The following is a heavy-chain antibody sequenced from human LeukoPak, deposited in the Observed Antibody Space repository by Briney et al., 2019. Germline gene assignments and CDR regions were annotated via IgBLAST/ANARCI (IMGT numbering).Heavy chain of an antibody. J-gene: IGHJ6*03. D-gene: IGHD2-15*01. Sequence: SVKVSCKASGGTFSSYAISWVRQAPGQGLEWMGGIIPIFGTANYAQKFQGRVTITTDESTSTAYMELSSLRSEDTAVYYCARGSWMVAAPYYYMDVWGKGTTVTVSS. CDR1: GGTFSSYA. V-gene: IGHV1-69*05. CDR2: IIPIFGTA. CDR3: ARGSWMVAAPYYYMDV.